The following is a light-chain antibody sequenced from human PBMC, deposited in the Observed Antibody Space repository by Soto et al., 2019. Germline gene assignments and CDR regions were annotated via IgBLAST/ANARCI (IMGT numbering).Light chain of an antibody. Sequence: QSALTQPASVSGSPGQSLTISCTGTSNDVGKYNHVSWHQHHAGKAPKLSLYDVSQWPSGASRRSSGSKSGNTASLTIYRLQPEDEADYYCSSYGGGTTFYVFGTGTKVTVL. CDR3: SSYGGGTTFYV. CDR1: SNDVGKYNH. CDR2: DVS. J-gene: IGLJ1*01. V-gene: IGLV2-23*02.